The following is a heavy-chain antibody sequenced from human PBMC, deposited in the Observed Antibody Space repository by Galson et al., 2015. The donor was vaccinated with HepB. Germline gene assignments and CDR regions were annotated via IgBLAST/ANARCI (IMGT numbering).Heavy chain of an antibody. CDR2: VNGDGSST. CDR3: ARVDWNPDY. V-gene: IGHV3-74*01. CDR1: GFTFSTYW. Sequence: SLRLSCAASGFTFSTYWMHWVRQPPGKGLVWVSRVNGDGSSTTYADSVKGRFTISRDNAKNTLYLQMNSLRADDTAVYYCARVDWNPDYWGQGTLVTVSS. D-gene: IGHD1-1*01. J-gene: IGHJ4*02.